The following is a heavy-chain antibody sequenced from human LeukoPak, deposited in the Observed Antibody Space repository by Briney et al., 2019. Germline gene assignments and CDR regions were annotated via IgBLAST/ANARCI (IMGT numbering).Heavy chain of an antibody. CDR1: GFTFSSYW. D-gene: IGHD3-3*02. Sequence: GGSLRLSRAASGFTFSSYWMTWVRQAPGKGLEWVASIKQDESEKYYADSVKGRFTISRDNARNSLYLQMSSLRADDTAVYYCARDGAFRIYDYWGQGTLVTVSS. CDR3: ARDGAFRIYDY. J-gene: IGHJ4*02. CDR2: IKQDESEK. V-gene: IGHV3-7*01.